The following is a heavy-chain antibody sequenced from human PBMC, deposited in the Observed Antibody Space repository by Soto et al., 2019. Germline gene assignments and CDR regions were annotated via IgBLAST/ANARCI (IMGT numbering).Heavy chain of an antibody. V-gene: IGHV3-21*01. CDR3: ARAAAGTLFDY. CDR1: GFTFSSYT. D-gene: IGHD6-13*01. J-gene: IGHJ4*02. Sequence: GGSLRLSCAASGFTFSSYTMNWVRQPPGKGLEWVSSITSSSSYIYYADSLKGRFTISRDNAKNSLHLQMNSLRDEDTAVCYCARAAAGTLFDYWGQGTLVTVSS. CDR2: ITSSSSYI.